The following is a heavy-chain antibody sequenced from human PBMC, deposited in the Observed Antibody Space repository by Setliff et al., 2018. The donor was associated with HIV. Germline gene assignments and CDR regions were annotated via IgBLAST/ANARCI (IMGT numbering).Heavy chain of an antibody. CDR1: GGSFSGYY. Sequence: ASETLSLTCAVYGGSFSGYYWSWIRQPPGKGLEWIGEINHSGSTNYNPSLKSRVTISVDTSKNQFSLKLSSVTAADTAVYYCARGILFFYYMDIWGRGTTVTVSS. J-gene: IGHJ6*03. CDR3: ARGILFFYYMDI. V-gene: IGHV4-34*01. CDR2: INHSGST. D-gene: IGHD2-21*01.